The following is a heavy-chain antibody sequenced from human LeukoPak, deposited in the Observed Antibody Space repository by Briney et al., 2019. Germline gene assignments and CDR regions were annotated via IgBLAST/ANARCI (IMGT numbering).Heavy chain of an antibody. Sequence: SETLSLTCTVSGGSISSYYWSWIRQPPGKGLEWVGYIHYSGITNYNPSLGSRVTISVDTSKSQFSLKLTSVTAADTAVYYCARDESPDLDTVVVPGAQWGRGTLVTVSS. CDR1: GGSISSYY. V-gene: IGHV4-59*01. D-gene: IGHD2-2*03. CDR3: ARDESPDLDTVVVPGAQ. J-gene: IGHJ4*02. CDR2: IHYSGIT.